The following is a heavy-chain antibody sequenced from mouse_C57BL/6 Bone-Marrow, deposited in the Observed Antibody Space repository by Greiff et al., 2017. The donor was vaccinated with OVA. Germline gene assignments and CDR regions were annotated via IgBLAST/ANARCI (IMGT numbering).Heavy chain of an antibody. Sequence: VKLQESGAELVKPGASVKLSCKASGYTFTSYWMHWVKQRPGQGLEWIGMIHPNSGSTNYNEKFKSKATLTVDKSSSTAYMQLSSLTSEDSAVYYCARGGSSYVKFAYWGQGTLVTVSA. CDR2: IHPNSGST. V-gene: IGHV1-64*01. D-gene: IGHD1-1*01. CDR1: GYTFTSYW. CDR3: ARGGSSYVKFAY. J-gene: IGHJ3*01.